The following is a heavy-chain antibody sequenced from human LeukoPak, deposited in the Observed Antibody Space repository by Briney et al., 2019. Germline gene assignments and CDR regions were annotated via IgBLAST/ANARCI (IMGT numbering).Heavy chain of an antibody. CDR2: ISGSGGSA. D-gene: IGHD3-10*01. V-gene: IGHV3-23*01. J-gene: IGHJ4*02. CDR1: GFTFSSYA. Sequence: SGGSLRLSCAASGFTFSSYAMSWVRQAPGKGLEWVSAISGSGGSAYYADSVKGRFTISRDNSKNTLYLQMNSLRAEDTAVYYCAKRGWFGEPSSPYYFDYWGQGTLVTVSS. CDR3: AKRGWFGEPSSPYYFDY.